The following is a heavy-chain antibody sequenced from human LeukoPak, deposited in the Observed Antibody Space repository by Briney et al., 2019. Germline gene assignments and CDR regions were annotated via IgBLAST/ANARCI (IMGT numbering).Heavy chain of an antibody. Sequence: SVKVSCKASGYTFTSYGISWVRQAPGQGLEWMGWISAYNGNTNYAQKLQGRVTMTTDTSTSTAYMELRSLRSDDTAVYYCARDIRFLEWLPEMGYWGQGTLVTVSS. D-gene: IGHD3-3*01. J-gene: IGHJ4*02. V-gene: IGHV1-18*01. CDR2: ISAYNGNT. CDR3: ARDIRFLEWLPEMGY. CDR1: GYTFTSYG.